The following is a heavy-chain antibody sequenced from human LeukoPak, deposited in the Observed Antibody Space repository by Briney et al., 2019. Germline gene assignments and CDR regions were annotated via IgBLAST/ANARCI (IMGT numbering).Heavy chain of an antibody. CDR2: IYYTGST. Sequence: SETLSLTCTVSGGSISTYYWSWIRQPPGEGLEWIGYIYYTGSTNYNPSLKSRVTISLDTSRNRFSLKLSSVTAADTAVYYCTRVSPYSSGWYYFDYWGQGTLVTVSS. J-gene: IGHJ4*02. D-gene: IGHD6-19*01. CDR3: TRVSPYSSGWYYFDY. CDR1: GGSISTYY. V-gene: IGHV4-59*01.